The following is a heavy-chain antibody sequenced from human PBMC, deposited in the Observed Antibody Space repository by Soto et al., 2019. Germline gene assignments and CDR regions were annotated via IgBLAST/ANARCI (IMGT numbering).Heavy chain of an antibody. J-gene: IGHJ3*02. CDR1: GGSSSSYY. V-gene: IGHV4-34*01. CDR2: INHSGST. D-gene: IGHD2-2*01. CDR3: ARERDIVVGGAFES. Sequence: LETLSLSCTVSGGSSSSYYWSWVRQRPGKGLEWIGEINHSGSTNYNPSLKSRVTISVDTSKNQFSLKLSSVTAADMAVYYCARERDIVVGGAFESWGQGTMVPVSS.